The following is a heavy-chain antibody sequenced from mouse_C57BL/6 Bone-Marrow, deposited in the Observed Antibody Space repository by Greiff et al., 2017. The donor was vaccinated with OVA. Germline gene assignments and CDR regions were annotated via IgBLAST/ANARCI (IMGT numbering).Heavy chain of an antibody. D-gene: IGHD2-3*01. Sequence: QVQLQQPGAELVKPGASVKLSCKASGYTFTSYWMQWVKQRPGQGLEWIGEIDPSDSYTNYNQKFKGKATLTVDTSSSTAYMQLSSLTSEDSAVYDCARSPYDLYWDFDVWGTGTTVTVSS. CDR3: ARSPYDLYWDFDV. CDR1: GYTFTSYW. J-gene: IGHJ1*03. V-gene: IGHV1-50*01. CDR2: IDPSDSYT.